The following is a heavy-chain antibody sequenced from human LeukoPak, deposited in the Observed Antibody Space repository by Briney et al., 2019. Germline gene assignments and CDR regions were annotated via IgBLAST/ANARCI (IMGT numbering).Heavy chain of an antibody. D-gene: IGHD3-22*01. CDR3: AKDLSSAITSALVLDV. CDR1: GFTFDDYA. CDR2: ISWNSGSI. J-gene: IGHJ6*02. Sequence: PGGSLRLSCAASGFTFDDYAMHWVRQAPGKGLEWVSGISWNSGSIGYADSVKGRFIISRDNAKNSLYLQMNSLRPEDTALYYCAKDLSSAITSALVLDVWGQGTTV. V-gene: IGHV3-9*01.